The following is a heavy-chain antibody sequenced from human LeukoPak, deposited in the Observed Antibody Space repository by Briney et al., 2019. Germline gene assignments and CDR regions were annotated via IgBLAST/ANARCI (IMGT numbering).Heavy chain of an antibody. D-gene: IGHD2-15*01. CDR3: ARHGYCSGGSCYWDY. V-gene: IGHV4-59*08. Sequence: TSETLSLTCIVSGVSISPYYWSWIRQPPGSGLEWIAYIYYSGSTSYNPSLKSRVAISVDTSNNEVSLKLSSVTAADTAVYYCARHGYCSGGSCYWDYWGQGTLVTVSS. J-gene: IGHJ4*02. CDR1: GVSISPYY. CDR2: IYYSGST.